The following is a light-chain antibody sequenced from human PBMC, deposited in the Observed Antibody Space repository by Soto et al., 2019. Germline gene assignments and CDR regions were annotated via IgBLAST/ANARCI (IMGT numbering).Light chain of an antibody. Sequence: QSVLTQPPSVSGSPGQSVTISCTGTSTDFVSYNRVSWYQQPPGTAPKLMIYEVRKRPSGVPDRFSGSKSGNTASLTISGLQAADEADYYCSLYTSENTYVFGTGTKLPVL. V-gene: IGLV2-18*01. CDR1: STDFVSYNR. J-gene: IGLJ1*01. CDR2: EVR. CDR3: SLYTSENTYV.